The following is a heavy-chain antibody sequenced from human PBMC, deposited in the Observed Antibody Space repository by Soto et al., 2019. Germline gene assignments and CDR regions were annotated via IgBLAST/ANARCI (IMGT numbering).Heavy chain of an antibody. CDR3: AKSRDAYIQFDY. D-gene: IGHD2-2*01. CDR1: GFSLSTSGVG. CDR2: IYWDDDK. J-gene: IGHJ4*02. Sequence: QITLKESGPTLVKPTQTLTLTCTFSGFSLSTSGVGVGWIRQPPGKVLEWLALIYWDDDKRYSPALKSRLTITKDTSKNQVVLRMTDMDPVDTAPYFCAKSRDAYIQFDYWGQGTLVTVSS. V-gene: IGHV2-5*02.